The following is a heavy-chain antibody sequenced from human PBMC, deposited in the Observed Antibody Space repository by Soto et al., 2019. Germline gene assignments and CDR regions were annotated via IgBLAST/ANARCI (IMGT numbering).Heavy chain of an antibody. CDR3: ARVNYDFWSGPAPYYYYYGMDV. CDR1: GGSISSYY. V-gene: IGHV4-59*01. J-gene: IGHJ6*04. Sequence: SSETLSLTCTVSGGSISSYYWSWIRQPPGKGLEWIGYIYSSGSTNYNPSLKSRVTISVDTYKNQFSLKLGSVTAADTAVYYCARVNYDFWSGPAPYYYYYGMDVWGEGTTVTVSS. CDR2: IYSSGST. D-gene: IGHD3-3*01.